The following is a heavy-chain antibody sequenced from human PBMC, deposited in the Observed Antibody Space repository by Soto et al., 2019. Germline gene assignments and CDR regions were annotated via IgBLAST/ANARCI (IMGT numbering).Heavy chain of an antibody. CDR1: GFTLSDNY. CDR2: TRNKANRYTT. J-gene: IGHJ4*02. CDR3: VRTSHYGSGTWNFDF. Sequence: EVQLVESGGGLVQPGGSLRLSCAGSGFTLSDNYMDWVRQAPGKGLEWVGRTRNKANRYTTEYAASVKGRFTVSRDESMNSLHLQMNSLKTEDTAVYYCVRTSHYGSGTWNFDFWGQGTVVTVSS. V-gene: IGHV3-72*01. D-gene: IGHD3-10*01.